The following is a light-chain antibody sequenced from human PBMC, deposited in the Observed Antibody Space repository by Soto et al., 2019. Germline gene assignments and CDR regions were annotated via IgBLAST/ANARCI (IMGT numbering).Light chain of an antibody. CDR1: SSNIGSNT. Sequence: QSALTQPPSASGTPGQRVTIPCSGSSSNIGSNTVNWYQQLPGTAPKLLIYSNSRRPSGVPDRISGSKSATSASLAISGLQAEDEADYYCATWNDSLTGVVFGGGTKLTVL. CDR3: ATWNDSLTGVV. J-gene: IGLJ2*01. V-gene: IGLV1-44*01. CDR2: SNS.